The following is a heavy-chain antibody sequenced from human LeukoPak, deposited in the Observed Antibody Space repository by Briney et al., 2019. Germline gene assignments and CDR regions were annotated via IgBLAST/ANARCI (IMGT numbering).Heavy chain of an antibody. J-gene: IGHJ4*02. CDR1: GGSFSGYY. CDR3: ASEEMTTVTNDVS. Sequence: SETLSLTCAVYGGSFSGYYWSWIRQPPGKGLEWIGEINHSGSTNYNPSLKSRVTISVDTSKNQFSLKLSSVTAADTAVYYCASEEMTTVTNDVSWGQGTLVTVSS. D-gene: IGHD4-17*01. CDR2: INHSGST. V-gene: IGHV4-34*01.